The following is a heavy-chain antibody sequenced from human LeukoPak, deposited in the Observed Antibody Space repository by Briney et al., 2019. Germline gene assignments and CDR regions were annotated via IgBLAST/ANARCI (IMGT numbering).Heavy chain of an antibody. V-gene: IGHV4-34*01. CDR2: INHSGST. CDR3: ARGPAIYDILSGYYFPTNWFDP. CDR1: GGSFSGYY. Sequence: SETLSLTCAVDGGSFSGYYWSWIRQPPGKGLEWIGEINHSGSTNYNPSLKSRVTISVDTSKNQFSLKLSSVTAADTAVYYCARGPAIYDILSGYYFPTNWFDPWGQGTLVTVSS. D-gene: IGHD3-9*01. J-gene: IGHJ5*02.